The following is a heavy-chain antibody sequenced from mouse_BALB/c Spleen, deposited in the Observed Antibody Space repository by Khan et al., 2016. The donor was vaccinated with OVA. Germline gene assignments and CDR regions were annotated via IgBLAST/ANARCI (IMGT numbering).Heavy chain of an antibody. CDR3: VRSGYDYFAY. Sequence: VQLQESGAELVRPGSSVKISCKASGYAFSNYWMNWVKQRPGQGLEWIGQIYPGDGDTSFNGKFRGKATLTADKSSSTAYMQLSSLTSEDSAVYCCVRSGYDYFAYWGQGTLVTVSA. J-gene: IGHJ3*01. D-gene: IGHD2-14*01. V-gene: IGHV1-80*01. CDR1: GYAFSNYW. CDR2: IYPGDGDT.